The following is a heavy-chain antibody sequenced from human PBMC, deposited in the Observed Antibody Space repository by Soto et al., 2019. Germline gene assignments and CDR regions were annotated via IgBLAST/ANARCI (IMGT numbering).Heavy chain of an antibody. V-gene: IGHV1-46*01. J-gene: IGHJ5*02. CDR2: INPSGGST. D-gene: IGHD2-2*01. CDR1: GYTFTSYY. Sequence: ASVKVSCKASGYTFTSYYMHWVRQAPGQGLEWMGIINPSGGSTSYAQKFQGRVTMTRDTSTSTVYMELSSLRSEDTAVYYCARYRSSTSRPSWFDPWGQGTLVTVSP. CDR3: ARYRSSTSRPSWFDP.